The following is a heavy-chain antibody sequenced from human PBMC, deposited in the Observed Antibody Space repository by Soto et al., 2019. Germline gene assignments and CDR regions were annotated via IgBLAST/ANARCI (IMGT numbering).Heavy chain of an antibody. J-gene: IGHJ6*02. CDR1: GFTFSSYW. CDR2: INSDGSST. V-gene: IGHV3-74*01. Sequence: GGSLRLSCAASGFTFSSYWMHWVRQAPGKGLVWVSRINSDGSSTSYADSVKGRFTISRDNAKNTLYLQMNSLRAEDTAVYYCARGLRYFDWLSTNYGMDVWGQGTTVTVSS. D-gene: IGHD3-9*01. CDR3: ARGLRYFDWLSTNYGMDV.